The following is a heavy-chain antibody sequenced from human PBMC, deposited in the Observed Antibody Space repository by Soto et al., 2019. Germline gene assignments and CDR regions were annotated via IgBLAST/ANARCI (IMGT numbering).Heavy chain of an antibody. J-gene: IGHJ4*02. D-gene: IGHD5-12*01. Sequence: GASVKVSCKASGGTFSSYTISWVRQAPGQGLEWMGRIIPILGIANYAQKFQGRVTITADKSTSTAYMELSSLRSEDTAVYYCASLPGYSGYDYYWGQGTLVTVSS. V-gene: IGHV1-69*02. CDR2: IIPILGIA. CDR1: GGTFSSYT. CDR3: ASLPGYSGYDYY.